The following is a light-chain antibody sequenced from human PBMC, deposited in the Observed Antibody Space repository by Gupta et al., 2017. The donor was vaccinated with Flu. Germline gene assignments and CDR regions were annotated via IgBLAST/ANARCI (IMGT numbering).Light chain of an antibody. Sequence: DIQMTQSPSSLSASVGDRVTLTCRASQDIKNFLAWYQQKPGKMPKLLIFGASTLQSGVPSRFSGSGSGTAFTLTISSLQPEDGGIYYCQKESGVPRTFGQGTKVEIK. CDR3: QKESGVPRT. V-gene: IGKV1-27*01. CDR1: QDIKNF. CDR2: GAS. J-gene: IGKJ1*01.